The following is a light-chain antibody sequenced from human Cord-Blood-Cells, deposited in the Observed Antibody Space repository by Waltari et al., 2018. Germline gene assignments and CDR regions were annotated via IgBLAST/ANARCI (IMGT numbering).Light chain of an antibody. V-gene: IGKV1-39*01. Sequence: IQLTQSPSPLPPAVGARFPITCRASQSISSYLNWYQQKPGKAPKLLIYAASSLQSGAPSRFSGSGSGTDFTLTISSLQPEDFATYYCQQSYSTPRTFGQGTKVEIK. J-gene: IGKJ1*01. CDR3: QQSYSTPRT. CDR1: QSISSY. CDR2: AAS.